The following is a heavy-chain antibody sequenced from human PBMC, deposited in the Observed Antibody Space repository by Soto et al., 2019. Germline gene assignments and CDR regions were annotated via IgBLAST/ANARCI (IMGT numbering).Heavy chain of an antibody. J-gene: IGHJ6*02. CDR1: GGTFSSYA. D-gene: IGHD2-2*01. V-gene: IGHV1-69*13. CDR3: ARARWDIVVVPAAIFGMDV. CDR2: IIPIFGTA. Sequence: SVKVSCKASGGTFSSYAISWVRQAPGQGLEWMGGIIPIFGTANYAQKFQGRVTITADESTSTAYMELSSLRSEDTAVYYCARARWDIVVVPAAIFGMDVWGQGTRVTVSS.